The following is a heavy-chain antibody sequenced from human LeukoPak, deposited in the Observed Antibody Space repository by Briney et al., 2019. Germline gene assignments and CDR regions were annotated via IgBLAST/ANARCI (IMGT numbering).Heavy chain of an antibody. D-gene: IGHD3-9*01. CDR3: ARSSAPPYFDWFHYGMDV. V-gene: IGHV1-3*01. CDR2: INAGNGNT. Sequence: RVASVKVSCKASGYTFTGYYMHWVRQAPGQGLEWMGWINAGNGNTKYSQKFQGRVTITRDTSASTAYMELSSLRSEDTAVYYCARSSAPPYFDWFHYGMDVWGQGTTVTVSS. J-gene: IGHJ6*02. CDR1: GYTFTGYY.